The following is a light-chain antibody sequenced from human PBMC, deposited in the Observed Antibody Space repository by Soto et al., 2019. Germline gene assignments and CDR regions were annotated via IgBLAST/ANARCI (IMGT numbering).Light chain of an antibody. Sequence: EIVLTQSPGTLSLSPGERATLSCRASQSVSSSYLAWYQQKPGQAPRLLIYGASSRATGIPDRFSGSGSVTDFTLTISRLETEDFAVYYCQQYGSSPFTFGPGTKVDIK. CDR3: QQYGSSPFT. V-gene: IGKV3-20*01. CDR1: QSVSSSY. J-gene: IGKJ3*01. CDR2: GAS.